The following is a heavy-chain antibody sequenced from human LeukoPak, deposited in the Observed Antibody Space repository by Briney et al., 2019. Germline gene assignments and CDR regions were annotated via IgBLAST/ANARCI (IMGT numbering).Heavy chain of an antibody. Sequence: SETLSLTCTVSGGSISGYYWSWIRQPPGKGLEWIGYIHTSGATHFNPSLKSRVTTSVDSSKNHFSLKLSSVTAADTALYYYARHRGSPFSDYYYYYMDVWGKGTTVTVS. J-gene: IGHJ6*03. V-gene: IGHV4-4*09. CDR1: GGSISGYY. CDR2: IHTSGAT. D-gene: IGHD6-6*01. CDR3: ARHRGSPFSDYYYYYMDV.